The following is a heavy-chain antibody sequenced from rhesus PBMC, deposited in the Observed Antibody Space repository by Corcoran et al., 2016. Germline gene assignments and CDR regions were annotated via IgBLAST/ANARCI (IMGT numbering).Heavy chain of an antibody. CDR2: NSGRRGRN. D-gene: IGHD5-24*01. J-gene: IGHJ6*01. CDR3: AREGSGYSYGLDS. V-gene: IGHV4S19*01. CDR1: GGSIRSSNW. Sequence: QVQLQESGPGLVKPSATLSLTCAVSGGSIRSSNWWSWIRQPPGQGLEGIGYNSGRRGRNYYHPPIKSRINSSKDTSKNPFSLKLSSVTAADTAVYYCAREGSGYSYGLDSWCQGVVVTVSS.